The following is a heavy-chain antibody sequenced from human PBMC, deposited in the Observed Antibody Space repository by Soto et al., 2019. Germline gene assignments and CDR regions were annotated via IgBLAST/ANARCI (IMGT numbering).Heavy chain of an antibody. CDR2: MYYSGST. CDR3: ARLGTPVAPFDY. CDR1: GASISHYY. D-gene: IGHD4-17*01. Sequence: PSETLSLTCTVSGASISHYYCNWIRQPPGKGLQWIGHMYYSGSTNYNPSLKSRVSISEDTSKNQFSLKLSSVTAADTAVYYCARLGTPVAPFDYWGQGTLVTVSS. V-gene: IGHV4-59*08. J-gene: IGHJ4*02.